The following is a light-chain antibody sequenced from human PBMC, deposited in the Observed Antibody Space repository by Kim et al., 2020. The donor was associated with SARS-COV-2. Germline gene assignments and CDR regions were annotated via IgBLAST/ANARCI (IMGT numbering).Light chain of an antibody. CDR1: KLGDKY. V-gene: IGLV3-1*01. CDR3: QAWDSSTGVV. CDR2: QDS. J-gene: IGLJ2*01. Sequence: SYELTQPPSASVSPGQTASITCSGDKLGDKYACWYQQKPGQSPVLVIYQDSKRPSGIPERFSGSNSGNTATLTISGTQAMDEADYYCQAWDSSTGVVFGGGTQLTVL.